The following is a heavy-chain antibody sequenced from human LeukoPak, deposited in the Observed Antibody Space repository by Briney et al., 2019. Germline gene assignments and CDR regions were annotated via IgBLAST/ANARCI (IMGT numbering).Heavy chain of an antibody. CDR1: GYTFTGYY. D-gene: IGHD4-23*01. J-gene: IGHJ4*02. Sequence: ASVKVSCKASGYTFTGYYMHWVRQAPGQGLEWMGWINPNSGGTNYAQKFQGRVTMTRDTSISTAYMELSRLRSDDTAVYYCARDEEPTVVTPGGYKGFSGDWGQGTLVTVSS. CDR2: INPNSGGT. CDR3: ARDEEPTVVTPGGYKGFSGD. V-gene: IGHV1-2*02.